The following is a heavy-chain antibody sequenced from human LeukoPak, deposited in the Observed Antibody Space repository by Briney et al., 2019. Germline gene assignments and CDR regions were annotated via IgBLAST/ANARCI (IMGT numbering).Heavy chain of an antibody. CDR3: ARDFAREFTIDY. CDR2: ICSSSNII. D-gene: IGHD3-10*01. J-gene: IGHJ4*02. V-gene: IGHV3-48*01. CDR1: GFTFSNYN. Sequence: GGSLRLSCASSGFTFSNYNMNWVRQPPGKGLQWVSYICSSSNIIYYADSVKGRFTISRDNAKNSLFLQMNSLRAEDTAVYYCARDFAREFTIDYWGQGTLVTVSS.